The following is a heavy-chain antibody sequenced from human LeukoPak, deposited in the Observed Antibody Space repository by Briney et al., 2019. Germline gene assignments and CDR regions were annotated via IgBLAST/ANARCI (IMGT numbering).Heavy chain of an antibody. J-gene: IGHJ3*02. CDR3: AGAHDAFDI. Sequence: ASVKVSCKASGYIFTGYYIHWVRQAPGQGLEWMGWINPNSGGTNYAQKFQGRVTMTRDTSINTAYMELSRLRSDDTAVYYCAGAHDAFDIWGQGTMVTVSS. CDR1: GYIFTGYY. CDR2: INPNSGGT. V-gene: IGHV1-2*02.